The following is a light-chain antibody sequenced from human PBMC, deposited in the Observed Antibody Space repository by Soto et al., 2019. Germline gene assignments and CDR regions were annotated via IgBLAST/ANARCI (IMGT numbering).Light chain of an antibody. V-gene: IGKV1-39*01. Sequence: DIQMTQSPSSLSASVVDRVIITGRASQTINSYLNWYQQKPGEAPKLLIYTASNLASGVPSRFSGSGSGAVFILSISSLHPGDFSTHFCHQTYTLPQAFGQG. CDR3: HQTYTLPQA. CDR1: QTINSY. CDR2: TAS. J-gene: IGKJ1*01.